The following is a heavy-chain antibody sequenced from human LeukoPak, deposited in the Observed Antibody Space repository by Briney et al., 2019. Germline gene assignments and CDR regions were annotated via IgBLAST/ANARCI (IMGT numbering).Heavy chain of an antibody. V-gene: IGHV1-69*13. J-gene: IGHJ3*02. D-gene: IGHD3-16*02. CDR3: ASNDYVWGSYLYFDI. Sequence: SVKVSCKASGGTFSSYAISWVLQAPGQGLEWMGGIIPIFGTANYAQKFQGRVTITEDESMSTAYMELSSLRSEDTAVYYCASNDYVWGSYLYFDIWGQGTMVTVSS. CDR1: GGTFSSYA. CDR2: IIPIFGTA.